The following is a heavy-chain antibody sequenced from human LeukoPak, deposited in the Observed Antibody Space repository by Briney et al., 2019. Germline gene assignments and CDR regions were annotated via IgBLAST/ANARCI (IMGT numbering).Heavy chain of an antibody. D-gene: IGHD6-19*01. CDR2: ISAYNGNT. CDR1: GYTFTSYG. V-gene: IGHV1-18*01. CDR3: ARVHLSEWLVGRRALFDY. J-gene: IGHJ4*02. Sequence: ASVKVSCKASGYTFTSYGISWVRQAPGQGLEWMGWISAYNGNTNYAQKLQGRVTMTTDTSTSTAYMELRSLRSDDTAVYYCARVHLSEWLVGRRALFDYWGQGTLVTVSS.